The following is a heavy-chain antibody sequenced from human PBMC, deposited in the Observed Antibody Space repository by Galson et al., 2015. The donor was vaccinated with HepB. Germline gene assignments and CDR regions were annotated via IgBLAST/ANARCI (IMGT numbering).Heavy chain of an antibody. D-gene: IGHD1-26*01. J-gene: IGHJ4*02. Sequence: SLRLSCAVSGFKFSDSAMHWVHQAPVNGLVWVALISHDDEHQYSADSVRGRFTVSRDISKNTLFLHMNSLRPDYTATYYCARDPDDSEGYYMTFEYWGQGTLVTVSS. V-gene: IGHV3-30*04. CDR2: ISHDDEHQ. CDR1: GFKFSDSA. CDR3: ARDPDDSEGYYMTFEY.